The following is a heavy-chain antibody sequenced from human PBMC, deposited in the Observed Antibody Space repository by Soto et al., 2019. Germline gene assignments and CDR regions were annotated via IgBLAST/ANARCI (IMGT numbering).Heavy chain of an antibody. V-gene: IGHV4-31*03. CDR3: ARGLDRGSWANWFDP. D-gene: IGHD6-13*01. J-gene: IGHJ5*02. CDR2: IYYSGST. Sequence: PSETLSLTCTVSGGSISSGGYYWSWIRQHPGKGLEWIGYIYYSGSTYYNPSLKSRVTISVDTSKNQFSLKLSSVTAADTAVYYCARGLDRGSWANWFDPWGQGTLVTVSS. CDR1: GGSISSGGYY.